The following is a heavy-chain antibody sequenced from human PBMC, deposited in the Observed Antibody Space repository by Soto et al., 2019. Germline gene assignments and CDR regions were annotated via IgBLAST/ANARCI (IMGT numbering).Heavy chain of an antibody. V-gene: IGHV1-69*06. Sequence: VKVSCKASGGTFSSYAISWVRQAPGQGLEWMGGIIPIFGTANYAQKFQGRVTITADKSTSTAYMELSSLRSDDTAVYYCASPTYDFWSGYSYYYYYYGMDVWGQGTTVTVSS. D-gene: IGHD3-3*01. CDR1: GGTFSSYA. J-gene: IGHJ6*02. CDR2: IIPIFGTA. CDR3: ASPTYDFWSGYSYYYYYYGMDV.